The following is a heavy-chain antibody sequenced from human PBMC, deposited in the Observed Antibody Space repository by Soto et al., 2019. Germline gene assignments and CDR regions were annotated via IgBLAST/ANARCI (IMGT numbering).Heavy chain of an antibody. CDR3: ARHGYGSGSYKGRDLEY. V-gene: IGHV3-48*02. CDR2: ISSSSSTI. J-gene: IGHJ4*02. Sequence: GGSLRLSCAASGFTFSSYSMNWVRQAPGKGLEWVSYISSSSSTIYYADSVKGRFTISRDNAKNSLYLQMNSLRDEDTAVYYCARHGYGSGSYKGRDLEYWGQGTLVPVSS. D-gene: IGHD3-10*01. CDR1: GFTFSSYS.